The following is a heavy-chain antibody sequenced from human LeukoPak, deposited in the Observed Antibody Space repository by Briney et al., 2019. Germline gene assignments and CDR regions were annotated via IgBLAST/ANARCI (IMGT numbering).Heavy chain of an antibody. CDR3: AKAGVSSGGSGLGYYYYGMDV. D-gene: IGHD2-15*01. V-gene: IGHV3-74*01. CDR2: INSDGSST. CDR1: GFTFSSYW. J-gene: IGHJ6*02. Sequence: PGGSLRLSCAASGFTFSSYWMHWVRQAPGKGLVWVSRINSDGSSTGYADSVKGRFTISRDNAKNTLYLQMNSLRAEDTAVYYCAKAGVSSGGSGLGYYYYGMDVWGQGTTVTVSS.